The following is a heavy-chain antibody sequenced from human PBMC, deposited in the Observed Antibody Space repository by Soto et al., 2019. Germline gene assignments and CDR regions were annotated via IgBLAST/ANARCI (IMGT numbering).Heavy chain of an antibody. D-gene: IGHD3-10*01. CDR1: GFTFNYYP. V-gene: IGHV3-30-3*02. J-gene: IGHJ4*02. CDR3: AKTPYLWPFDY. CDR2: VSFSGSNT. Sequence: PGGSLRLSCAASGFTFNYYPMHWVRQAPGKGLEWVAVVSFSGSNTYYADSVKGRFTISKDNSKNTLYLQMNSLRAEDTAVYYSAKTPYLWPFDYWGQGTLVTVSS.